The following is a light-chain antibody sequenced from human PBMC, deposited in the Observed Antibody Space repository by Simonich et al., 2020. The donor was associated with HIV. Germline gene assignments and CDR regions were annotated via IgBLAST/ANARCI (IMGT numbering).Light chain of an antibody. CDR2: GAS. CDR1: QSVSSN. Sequence: EIVMTQSPATLSVSPGERATLSCRGSQSVSSNLAWYQQKPGQAPRLLIYGASTRATGIPARFSGSGSGTEFTLTISSLKSEDFGVYYCQQYNKWPPTWTFGQGTKVEIK. V-gene: IGKV3-15*01. CDR3: QQYNKWPPTWT. J-gene: IGKJ1*01.